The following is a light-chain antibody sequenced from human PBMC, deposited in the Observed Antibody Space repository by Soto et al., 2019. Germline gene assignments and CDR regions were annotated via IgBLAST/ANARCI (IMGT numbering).Light chain of an antibody. V-gene: IGLV2-14*01. CDR2: NVS. CDR3: TSYTSSSTYV. CDR1: SSDVGGHNS. Sequence: QSALTQPASVSGSPGQSITISCTGTSSDVGGHNSVSWYQQHPGKAPKLMIYNVSNRPSGVSNRFSGSKSGNTASLTISGLLAEDEADYSCTSYTSSSTYVFGAGTKLTVL. J-gene: IGLJ1*01.